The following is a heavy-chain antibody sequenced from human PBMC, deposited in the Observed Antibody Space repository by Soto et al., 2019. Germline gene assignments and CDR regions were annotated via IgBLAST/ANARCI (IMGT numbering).Heavy chain of an antibody. CDR3: AKDSVYSSSWWGAFDI. V-gene: IGHV3-30*18. Sequence: GGSLRLSCAASGFTFSSYGMHWVRQAPGKGLEWVAVISYDGSNKYYADSVKGRFTISRDNSKNTLYLQMNSLRAEDTAVYYCAKDSVYSSSWWGAFDIWGQGTMVTVSS. J-gene: IGHJ3*02. D-gene: IGHD6-13*01. CDR1: GFTFSSYG. CDR2: ISYDGSNK.